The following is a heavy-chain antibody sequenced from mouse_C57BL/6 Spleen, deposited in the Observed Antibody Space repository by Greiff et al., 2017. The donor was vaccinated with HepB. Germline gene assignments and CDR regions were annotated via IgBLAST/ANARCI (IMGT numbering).Heavy chain of an antibody. CDR1: GFTFSSYA. D-gene: IGHD1-1*01. V-gene: IGHV5-4*01. Sequence: EVQLQESGGGLVKPGGSLKLSCAASGFTFSSYAMSWVRQTPEKRLEWVATISDGGSYTYYPDNVKGRFTISRDNAKNNLYLQMSHLKSEDTAMYYCARDHYYGSSLFAYWGQGTLVTVSA. CDR3: ARDHYYGSSLFAY. CDR2: ISDGGSYT. J-gene: IGHJ3*01.